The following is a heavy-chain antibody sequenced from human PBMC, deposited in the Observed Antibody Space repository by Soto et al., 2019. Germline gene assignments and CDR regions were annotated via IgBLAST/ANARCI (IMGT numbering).Heavy chain of an antibody. Sequence: QVQLQQWGAGLLKPSETLSLTCAVYGGSFSGYYWSWIRQPPGKGLEWIGEINHSGSTNYNPSLKSRVTISVDTSKNQFSLKLSSVTAADTALYYCARSREGYCSGGSCYQNWFGPRGQGTLVTVSS. D-gene: IGHD2-15*01. CDR3: ARSREGYCSGGSCYQNWFGP. J-gene: IGHJ5*02. CDR2: INHSGST. CDR1: GGSFSGYY. V-gene: IGHV4-34*01.